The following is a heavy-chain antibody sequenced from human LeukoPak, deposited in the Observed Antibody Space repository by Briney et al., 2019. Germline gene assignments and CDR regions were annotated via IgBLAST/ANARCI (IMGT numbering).Heavy chain of an antibody. J-gene: IGHJ3*02. Sequence: ASVKVSCKASGYTFTSYGISWVRQAPGQGLEWMGWISAYNGNTNYAQKLQGRVTMTTDTSTSTAYMELRSLRSDDTAVYYCARGITIFGVVADGAFDIWGQGTMVTVSS. CDR3: ARGITIFGVVADGAFDI. CDR1: GYTFTSYG. CDR2: ISAYNGNT. D-gene: IGHD3-3*01. V-gene: IGHV1-18*01.